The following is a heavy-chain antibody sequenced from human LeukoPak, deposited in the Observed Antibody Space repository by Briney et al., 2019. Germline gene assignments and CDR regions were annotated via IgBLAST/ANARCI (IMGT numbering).Heavy chain of an antibody. Sequence: SGPTLVNPTQTLTLTCTFSGFSLSTSGVGVGWIRQPSGKALEWLALIYWDDDKRYSPSLKSRLTITKDTSKNQVVLTMTNMDPVETSTYYCARQERYFDWSKSYYFDYWGQGTLVTVSS. CDR2: IYWDDDK. D-gene: IGHD3-9*01. CDR1: GFSLSTSGVG. J-gene: IGHJ4*02. V-gene: IGHV2-5*02. CDR3: ARQERYFDWSKSYYFDY.